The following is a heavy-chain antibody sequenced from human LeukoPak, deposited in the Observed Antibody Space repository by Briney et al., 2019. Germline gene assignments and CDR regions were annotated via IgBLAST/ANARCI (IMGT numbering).Heavy chain of an antibody. CDR2: INPNSGGT. J-gene: IGHJ1*01. D-gene: IGHD6-13*01. V-gene: IGHV1-2*02. Sequence: ASVNVSFKASIYTFTGYYIHWVRQAPGQGLEWMGWINPNSGGTNYAQKFQGRVTMTRDTSINTAYMELSRLRSDDTAVYYCARAVAAAGTGAEYFQHWGQGTLVTVSS. CDR1: IYTFTGYY. CDR3: ARAVAAAGTGAEYFQH.